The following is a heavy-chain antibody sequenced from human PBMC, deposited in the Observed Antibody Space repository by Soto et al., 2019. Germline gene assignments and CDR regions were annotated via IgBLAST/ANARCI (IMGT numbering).Heavy chain of an antibody. CDR1: GFTFSSYW. J-gene: IGHJ4*02. Sequence: EVQLVESGGGLVQPGGSLRLSCAASGFTFSSYWMSWVRQAPGKGLEWVANIKEDGSERYYVDSMKGRSTITRDNAKNSLNLQMNTLRAEDTAVYYCATTTGADKEDYWAQGTLVTVSS. CDR3: ATTTGADKEDY. CDR2: IKEDGSER. V-gene: IGHV3-7*02. D-gene: IGHD3-10*01.